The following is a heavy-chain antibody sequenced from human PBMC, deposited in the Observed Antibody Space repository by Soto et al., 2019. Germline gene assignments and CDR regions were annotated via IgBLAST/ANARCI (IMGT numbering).Heavy chain of an antibody. CDR2: INHSGST. V-gene: IGHV4-34*01. D-gene: IGHD3-10*01. Sequence: SETLSLTCAVYGGSFSGYYWSWIRQPPGKGLEWIGEINHSGSTNYNPSLKSRVTISVDTSKNQFSLKLSSVTAADTAVYYCARRRVSYYGSGPETGRFDYWGQGTLVTVSS. J-gene: IGHJ4*02. CDR3: ARRRVSYYGSGPETGRFDY. CDR1: GGSFSGYY.